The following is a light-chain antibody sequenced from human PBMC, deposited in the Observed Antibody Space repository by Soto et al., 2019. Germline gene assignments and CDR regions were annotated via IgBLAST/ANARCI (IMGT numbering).Light chain of an antibody. CDR3: QQSYSVPLT. J-gene: IGKJ4*01. CDR2: GAS. CDR1: HNIVNY. V-gene: IGKV1-39*01. Sequence: DIQMTQSPSSLSASVGDSVTITCRASHNIVNYLNWYQRKPGQAPKLLIYGASSLQRGVPSRFSGSGSGTDFTLTISTLQPEDFATCYCQQSYSVPLTFGGGTKVEI.